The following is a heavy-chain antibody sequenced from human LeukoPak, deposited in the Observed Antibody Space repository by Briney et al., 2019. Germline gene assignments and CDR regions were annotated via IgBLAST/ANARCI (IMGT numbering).Heavy chain of an antibody. CDR2: ISNTGDRT. CDR3: AKTLVTLSEDYFDY. J-gene: IGHJ4*02. V-gene: IGHV3-23*01. CDR1: GFTFSYA. D-gene: IGHD3-3*01. Sequence: SGGSLRLSCAASGFTFSYAMSWVRQAPGKGLEWVSTISNTGDRTSYADSVKGRFTISRDDSKNTMYLQMNSLRAEDTAVYYCAKTLVTLSEDYFDYWGQGTLVTVSS.